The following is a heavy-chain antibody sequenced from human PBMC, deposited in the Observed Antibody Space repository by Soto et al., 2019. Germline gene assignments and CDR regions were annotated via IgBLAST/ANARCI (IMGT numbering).Heavy chain of an antibody. V-gene: IGHV3-48*01. CDR1: GFTFSSYS. Sequence: EVQLVESGGGLVQPGGSLRLSCASSGFTFSSYSMNWVRQAPGKGLEWVSYISSSSSTIYYADSVKGRFTISRDNAKNSLYMQMNSLRAEDTAVYYCARHPERIAEIWWFGTWCQGTRFTVSS. J-gene: IGHJ5*02. CDR2: ISSSSSTI. D-gene: IGHD6-13*01. CDR3: ARHPERIAEIWWFGT.